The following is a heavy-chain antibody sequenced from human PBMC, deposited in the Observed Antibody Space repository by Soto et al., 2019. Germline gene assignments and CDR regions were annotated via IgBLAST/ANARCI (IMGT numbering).Heavy chain of an antibody. CDR1: GFTFDTFA. Sequence: QVHLVESGGSVVQPGRSLRLSCAASGFTFDTFAIHWVRQTPGKVLEWVALISYDGYNTYYADSVKGRFTISRDNSKNTLYLQMTSLRPDDTGVYYCARVNPGNNLYDYYGLDVWGQGTSVTVSS. CDR3: ARVNPGNNLYDYYGLDV. J-gene: IGHJ6*02. D-gene: IGHD1-1*01. V-gene: IGHV3-30-3*01. CDR2: ISYDGYNT.